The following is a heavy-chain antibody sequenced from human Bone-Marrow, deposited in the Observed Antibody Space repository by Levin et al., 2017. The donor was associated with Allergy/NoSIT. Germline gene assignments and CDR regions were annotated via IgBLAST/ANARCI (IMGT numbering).Heavy chain of an antibody. CDR1: GGSISSDN. CDR2: IYDTGNT. J-gene: IGHJ4*02. Sequence: TSETLSLTCTVSGGSISSDNWSWIRQPPGKGLEWIGYIYDTGNTNYNPSLKSRVTLSVDTSKNQFSLKLSSVTPADTAVYYCARFVWGSYRGFDYWGQGTLVTVSS. CDR3: ARFVWGSYRGFDY. D-gene: IGHD3-16*02. V-gene: IGHV4-59*01.